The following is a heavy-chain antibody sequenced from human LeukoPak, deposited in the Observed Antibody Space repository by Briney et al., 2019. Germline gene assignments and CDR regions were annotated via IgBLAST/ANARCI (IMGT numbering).Heavy chain of an antibody. CDR1: GFTFSDYY. D-gene: IGHD6-13*01. CDR2: ISSSGSTI. Sequence: PGGSLRLSCAASGFTFSDYYTSWIRQAPGKGLEWVSYISSSGSTIYYADSVKGRFTVSRDNAKNSLYLQMNSLRAEDTAVYYCARDTGQQLASDYFDYWGQGTLVTVSS. V-gene: IGHV3-11*01. J-gene: IGHJ4*02. CDR3: ARDTGQQLASDYFDY.